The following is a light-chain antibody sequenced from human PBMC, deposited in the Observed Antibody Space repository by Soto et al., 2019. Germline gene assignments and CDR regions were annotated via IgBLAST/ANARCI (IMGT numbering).Light chain of an antibody. V-gene: IGLV1-51*01. J-gene: IGLJ1*01. CDR2: DDN. Sequence: QTVLTQPPGLSSAPGHKVTISCSGSSANIGGNSVSWYQQLPGTAPKLLIYDDNKRPSGIPDLFSGSKSGTSATLGITGFQTGDEAYYYCGSWDSSLSAYVFGSGPKVTVL. CDR3: GSWDSSLSAYV. CDR1: SANIGGNS.